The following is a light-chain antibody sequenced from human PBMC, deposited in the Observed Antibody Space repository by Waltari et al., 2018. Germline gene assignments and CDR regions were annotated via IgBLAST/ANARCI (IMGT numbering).Light chain of an antibody. CDR3: SSQSRNDVVL. CDR1: STEVRGYNS. J-gene: IGLJ2*01. CDR2: AVS. Sequence: QSALTQPASVSGSPGRSVTLFCAGTSTEVRGYNSVSWHQAPPGQAPRVIISAVSDRPSGLSDRFSGSKSGNTASLTSSGLQAEDEADYYCSSQSRNDVVLFGGGTKLPVL. V-gene: IGLV2-14*01.